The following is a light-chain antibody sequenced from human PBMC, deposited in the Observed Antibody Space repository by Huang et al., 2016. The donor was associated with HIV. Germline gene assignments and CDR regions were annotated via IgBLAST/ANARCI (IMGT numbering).Light chain of an antibody. CDR2: ASS. CDR3: QQTYIIPIT. CDR1: RSISSY. Sequence: DIQMTQSPFTLSASVGDRVTITCRASRSISSYLNWYQQKPGKAPKSLIYASSTFESGIPSRFSGSGAGTDFTLTISSLQPEDFATYYCQQTYIIPITFGQGTKLEIK. V-gene: IGKV1-39*01. J-gene: IGKJ2*01.